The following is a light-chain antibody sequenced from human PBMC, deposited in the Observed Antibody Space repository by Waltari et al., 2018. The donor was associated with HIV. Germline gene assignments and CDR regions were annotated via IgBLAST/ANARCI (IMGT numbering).Light chain of an antibody. CDR3: QQSDSYPLT. CDR2: GAS. J-gene: IGKJ5*01. CDR1: RDVTNF. Sequence: DIQLTQSPSFLSASVGDRVSITCRASRDVTNFLAWYQKKPGTAPKLLIYGASTLQSGVPSIFGGSGSGTQFTLTINSRQPDDFATYYWQQSDSYPLTFGQGTRLEMK. V-gene: IGKV1-9*01.